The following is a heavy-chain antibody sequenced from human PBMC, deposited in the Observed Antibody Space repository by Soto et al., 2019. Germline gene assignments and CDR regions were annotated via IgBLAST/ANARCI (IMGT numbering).Heavy chain of an antibody. CDR2: MDPNSANT. V-gene: IGHV1-8*01. D-gene: IGHD2-2*01. CDR1: GYTFTSYD. J-gene: IGHJ4*02. Sequence: QAQLVQSGAEVRKPGASVKVSCKASGYTFTSYDIGWVRQATGQGLEWMGWMDPNSANTGYAQKFQGRLTMTGDTSISTADMELNNLTSEDTAVYSCVRAIRDQRPSDYWGQGTLVTVSS. CDR3: VRAIRDQRPSDY.